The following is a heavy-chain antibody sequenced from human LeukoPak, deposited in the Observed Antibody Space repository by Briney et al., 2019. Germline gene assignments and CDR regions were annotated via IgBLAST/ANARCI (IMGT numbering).Heavy chain of an antibody. CDR2: ISGSGGGT. CDR3: ARDGAPGWPPTY. D-gene: IGHD2-15*01. V-gene: IGHV3-23*01. CDR1: GFTFNNCA. J-gene: IGHJ4*02. Sequence: GGSLRLSCAASGFTFNNCAMTWVRQAPGKGLEWVSAISGSGGGTYYADSVKGRFTISRDSSKNTIYLQLNSLRVEDTALYYCARDGAPGWPPTYWGQGTLVSVSS.